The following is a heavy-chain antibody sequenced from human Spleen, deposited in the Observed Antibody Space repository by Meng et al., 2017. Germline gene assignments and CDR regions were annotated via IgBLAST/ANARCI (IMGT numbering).Heavy chain of an antibody. V-gene: IGHV4-38-2*01. CDR1: GDSITNHNW. CDR3: ARLTPAIDY. J-gene: IGHJ4*02. D-gene: IGHD4-23*01. Sequence: QVQLRESGPALVKPSETLSLTCAVSGDSITNHNWWAWVRQPPGKGLEWIGRIYYSGSTYYNPSLKSRVTISVDTSKNQFSLRLSSVTAADTAVYYCARLTPAIDYWGQGTLVTVSS. CDR2: IYYSGST.